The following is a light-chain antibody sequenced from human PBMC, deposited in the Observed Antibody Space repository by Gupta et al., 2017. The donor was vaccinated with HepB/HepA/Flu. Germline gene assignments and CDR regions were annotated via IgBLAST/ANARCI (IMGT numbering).Light chain of an antibody. J-gene: IGLJ2*01. Sequence: QSVLTPPPSVSAAPGQRVTISCTGSSSNIGAGYDVHWYQQLPGTAPKLLIYGNSNRPSGVPDRFSGSKSGTSASLAITGLQAEDEADYYCQSYDSSLSGPLFGGGTKLTVL. CDR3: QSYDSSLSGPL. CDR1: SSNIGAGYD. V-gene: IGLV1-40*01. CDR2: GNS.